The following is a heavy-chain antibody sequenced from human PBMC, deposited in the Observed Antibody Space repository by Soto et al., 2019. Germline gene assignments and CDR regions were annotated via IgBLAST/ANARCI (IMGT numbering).Heavy chain of an antibody. CDR3: ARTSAAGKYYYGMDD. CDR2: IYPGDSDT. J-gene: IGHJ6*02. D-gene: IGHD6-13*01. Sequence: PGESLKISCKGSGYSLTSYWIGWVRQMPGKGLEWMGIIYPGDSDTRYSPSFQGQVTISADKSISTAYLQWSSLKASDTAMYYCARTSAAGKYYYGMDDWGQGTTVTVSS. CDR1: GYSLTSYW. V-gene: IGHV5-51*01.